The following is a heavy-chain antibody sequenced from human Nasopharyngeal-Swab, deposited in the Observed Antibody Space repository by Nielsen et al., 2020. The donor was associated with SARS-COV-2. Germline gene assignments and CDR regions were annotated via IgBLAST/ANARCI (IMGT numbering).Heavy chain of an antibody. CDR1: GRSISSSSSY. J-gene: IGHJ4*02. D-gene: IGHD3-9*01. CDR3: ARAGVDTSTGSSGGCFDY. Sequence: SETLSLTCTVSGRSISSSSSYWGWLRQPPGKGLEWVGSIYYSGSTYYTPSLNSRVTISVDTSKSQFSLKLRSVTAADTAVYYRARAGVDTSTGSSGGCFDYWGQGTLVTVSS. V-gene: IGHV4-39*01. CDR2: IYYSGST.